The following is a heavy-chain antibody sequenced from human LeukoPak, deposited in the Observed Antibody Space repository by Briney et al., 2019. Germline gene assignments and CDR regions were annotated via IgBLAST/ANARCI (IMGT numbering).Heavy chain of an antibody. D-gene: IGHD1-26*01. J-gene: IGHJ4*02. V-gene: IGHV3-23*01. Sequence: GGSLRLSCAASGFTFSSYAMSWVRQAPGKGLEWVSAISGSGGSTYYADSVKGRFTISRDNPKKTLYLQMNSLRAEDTAVYYCAKTGSKSGDRNPDFDYWGQGALVTVSS. CDR2: ISGSGGST. CDR3: AKTGSKSGDRNPDFDY. CDR1: GFTFSSYA.